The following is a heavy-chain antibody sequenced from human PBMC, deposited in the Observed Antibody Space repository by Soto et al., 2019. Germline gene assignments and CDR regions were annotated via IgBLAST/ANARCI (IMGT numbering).Heavy chain of an antibody. J-gene: IGHJ4*02. CDR2: IDPQSGGT. CDR3: ATDDYGIFPY. Sequence: HVQLVQSGTEVKKPGASVRVSCMVSGYPFTTYYIHWVPQAPGQGLERMGWIDPQSGGTVYEQKFQGRVTMTRDTSITTVYMDLSGLTSDDTSLYCCATDDYGIFPYWGQGSLVTVSS. CDR1: GYPFTTYY. V-gene: IGHV1-2*02. D-gene: IGHD3-10*01.